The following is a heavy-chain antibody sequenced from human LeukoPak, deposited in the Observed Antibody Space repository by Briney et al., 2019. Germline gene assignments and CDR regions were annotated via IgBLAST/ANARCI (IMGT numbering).Heavy chain of an antibody. D-gene: IGHD6-6*01. CDR2: INHSGST. J-gene: IGHJ4*02. CDR3: ARGWSIAARRIYFDY. V-gene: IGHV4-34*01. CDR1: GGSFSGYY. Sequence: SETQSLTCAVYGGSFSGYYWSWIRQPPGKGLEWIGEINHSGSTNYNPSLKSRVTISVDTSKNQFSLKLSSVTAADTAVYYCARGWSIAARRIYFDYWGQGTLVTVSS.